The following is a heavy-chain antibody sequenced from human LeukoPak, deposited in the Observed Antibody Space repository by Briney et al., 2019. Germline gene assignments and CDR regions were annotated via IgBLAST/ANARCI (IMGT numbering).Heavy chain of an antibody. D-gene: IGHD2-15*01. Sequence: GGPLRLSCAASGFAFSAYTMNWVRQAPGKGLEWVSAVSGLSANTFYANSVKGRFTISRDNSKNTLFLQMNSLRAEDTAIYFCAKPNRGVPTATFFDYWGQGILVTVSS. V-gene: IGHV3-23*01. CDR2: VSGLSANT. CDR1: GFAFSAYT. J-gene: IGHJ4*02. CDR3: AKPNRGVPTATFFDY.